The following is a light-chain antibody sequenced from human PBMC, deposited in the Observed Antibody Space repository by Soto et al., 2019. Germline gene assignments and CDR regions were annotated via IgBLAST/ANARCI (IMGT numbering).Light chain of an antibody. CDR2: DAS. V-gene: IGKV1-27*01. J-gene: IGKJ1*01. Sequence: DIQMTQSPSSLSASVGDRVTITCQASQDISNYLNWYQQKPGKAPKLLIYDASNLETGVPSRFSGSGSGTDFTLTISSLQPEDVATYYCQKYNSAPQTFGQGTKVDI. CDR3: QKYNSAPQT. CDR1: QDISNY.